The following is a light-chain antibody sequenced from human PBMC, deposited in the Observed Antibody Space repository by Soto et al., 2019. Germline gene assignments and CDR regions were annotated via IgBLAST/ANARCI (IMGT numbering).Light chain of an antibody. Sequence: EVVLTQSPGTLSLSPGERATLSCRASESVRTDSLAWYQQRRGQPPRLLILGTSSRATGIPDRFSGRGSETDFTLTITRLEPEDFAVYFCQQSGGSLYTFGQGTKVDIK. CDR2: GTS. CDR1: ESVRTDS. J-gene: IGKJ2*01. CDR3: QQSGGSLYT. V-gene: IGKV3-20*01.